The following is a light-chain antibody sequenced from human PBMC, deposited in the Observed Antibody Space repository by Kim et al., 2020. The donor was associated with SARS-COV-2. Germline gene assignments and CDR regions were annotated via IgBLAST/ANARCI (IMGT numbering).Light chain of an antibody. V-gene: IGKV1-27*01. CDR1: QGISNY. J-gene: IGKJ2*01. Sequence: ASVGDRVTITCRASQGISNYLAWYQQKPGKVPKLLIYAASTLQSGVPSRFSGSGSGTDFTLTISSLQPEDVATYYCQKYNSAPPEFFGQGTKLEI. CDR2: AAS. CDR3: QKYNSAPPEF.